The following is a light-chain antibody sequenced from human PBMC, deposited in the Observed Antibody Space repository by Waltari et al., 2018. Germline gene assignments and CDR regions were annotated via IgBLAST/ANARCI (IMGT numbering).Light chain of an antibody. CDR3: QQSHTSPFS. CDR1: QNIEIY. V-gene: IGKV1-39*01. Sequence: IQMTQSPSSLSASVGDRVIITCRASQNIEIYLSWYQQKPGKAPKLLISGASSLQGGVPSRFSGTGSGTNFTLTLSSLQAEDFGTYYCQQSHTSPFSFGPGTNVDLK. CDR2: GAS. J-gene: IGKJ3*01.